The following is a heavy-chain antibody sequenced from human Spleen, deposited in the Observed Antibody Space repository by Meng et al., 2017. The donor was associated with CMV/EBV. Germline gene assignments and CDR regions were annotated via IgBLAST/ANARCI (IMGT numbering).Heavy chain of an antibody. Sequence: TNGVGVGSIRQPPGKALEWLAVTYWNDDKRYSSSLKSRLTISKDASKNQVVLRMTDMDPLDTGTYYCAHRRQYYDFWSGSYPDYFDFWGQGILVTVSS. CDR3: AHRRQYYDFWSGSYPDYFDF. CDR2: TYWNDDK. CDR1: TNGVG. V-gene: IGHV2-5*01. D-gene: IGHD3-3*01. J-gene: IGHJ4*02.